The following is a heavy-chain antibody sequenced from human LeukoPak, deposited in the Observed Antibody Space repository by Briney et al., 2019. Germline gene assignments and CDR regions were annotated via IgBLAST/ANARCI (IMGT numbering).Heavy chain of an antibody. Sequence: SVKLSCTASGGTFSSYAISWVRQAPGQGLEWMGGIIPIFGTENYAQKFKGRVTITADKSTSTAYMELSSLRSEDTAVYYCAREREAGRGYSYGYDYGMDVWGKGTTVTVSS. CDR1: GGTFSSYA. CDR3: AREREAGRGYSYGYDYGMDV. J-gene: IGHJ6*04. V-gene: IGHV1-69*06. D-gene: IGHD5-18*01. CDR2: IIPIFGTE.